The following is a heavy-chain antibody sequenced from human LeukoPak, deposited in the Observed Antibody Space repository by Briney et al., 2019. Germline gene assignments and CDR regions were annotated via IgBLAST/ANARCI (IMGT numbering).Heavy chain of an antibody. CDR1: GFTFSSYA. V-gene: IGHV3-23*01. CDR3: AKDPDGDRFFDY. Sequence: GGSLRLSCAASGFTFSSYAMSWVRQAPGKGLEWVSAISGSGGSTYYAVSVKGRFTISRDNSKNTLYLQMNSLRAEDTAVYYCAKDPDGDRFFDYWGQGTLVTVSS. J-gene: IGHJ4*02. D-gene: IGHD4-17*01. CDR2: ISGSGGST.